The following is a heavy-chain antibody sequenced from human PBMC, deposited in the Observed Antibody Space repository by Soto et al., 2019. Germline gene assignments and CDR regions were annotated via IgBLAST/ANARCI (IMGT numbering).Heavy chain of an antibody. CDR3: ARENLEPTTTSFDY. V-gene: IGHV4-31*03. CDR1: GGSISSGGYY. J-gene: IGHJ4*02. D-gene: IGHD1-1*01. CDR2: IYYSGST. Sequence: KLSETLSLTCTVSGGSISSGGYYWSWIRQHPGKGLEWIGYIYYSGSTYYNPSLKSRVTISVDTSKNQFSLKLSSVTAADTAVYLCARENLEPTTTSFDYWGKGTLVTVP.